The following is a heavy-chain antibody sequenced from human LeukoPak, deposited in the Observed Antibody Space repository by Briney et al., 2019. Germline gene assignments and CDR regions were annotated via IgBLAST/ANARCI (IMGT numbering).Heavy chain of an antibody. CDR3: AKDPQYQLLTGFDY. D-gene: IGHD2-2*01. V-gene: IGHV3-23*01. CDR1: GFTFSSYA. Sequence: GGSLRLSCAASGFTFSSYAMSWVPQAPGKGLEWVSAISGSGGSTYYADSVKGRFTISRDNSKNTLYLQMNSLRAEDTAVYYCAKDPQYQLLTGFDYWGQGTLVTVSS. CDR2: ISGSGGST. J-gene: IGHJ4*02.